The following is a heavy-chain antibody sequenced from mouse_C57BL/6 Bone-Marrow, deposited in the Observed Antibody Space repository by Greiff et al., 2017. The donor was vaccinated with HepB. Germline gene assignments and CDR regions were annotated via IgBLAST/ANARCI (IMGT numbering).Heavy chain of an antibody. Sequence: DVKLVESEGGLVQPGSSMKLSCTASGFTFSDYYMAWVRQVPEKGLEWVANINYDGSSTYYLDSLKSRFIISRDNAKNILYLQMSSLKSEDTATYYCAREGGYDYAMDYWGQGTSVTVSS. CDR3: AREGGYDYAMDY. CDR1: GFTFSDYY. CDR2: INYDGSST. J-gene: IGHJ4*01. V-gene: IGHV5-16*01. D-gene: IGHD2-2*01.